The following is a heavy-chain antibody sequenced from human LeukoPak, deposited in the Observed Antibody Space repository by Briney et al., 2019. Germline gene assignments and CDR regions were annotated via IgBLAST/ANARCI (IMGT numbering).Heavy chain of an antibody. V-gene: IGHV3-7*01. D-gene: IGHD6-19*01. CDR2: IKQDGSEK. CDR3: ARVRGIAVAGSKFDY. CDR1: GFTFSSYW. J-gene: IGHJ4*02. Sequence: GGSLRLSCAASGFTFSSYWMSWVRQAPGKGLEWVANIKQDGSEKYYVDSVKGRFTISRDNAKNSLYLQMNSLRAEDTAVYYCARVRGIAVAGSKFDYWGQGTLVTVSS.